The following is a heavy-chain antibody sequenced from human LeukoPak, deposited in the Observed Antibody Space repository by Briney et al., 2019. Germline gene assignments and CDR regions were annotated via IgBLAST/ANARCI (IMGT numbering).Heavy chain of an antibody. V-gene: IGHV3-23*01. D-gene: IGHD6-13*01. CDR1: GVTFSSYA. CDR2: ISGSGGST. J-gene: IGHJ6*02. CDR3: AREIPQQLVAMDV. Sequence: GGSLRLSCAASGVTFSSYAMSWVRQAPGKGLEWVSAISGSGGSTYYADSVKGRFTISRDNAKNSLYLQMNGLRAEDTAVYYCAREIPQQLVAMDVWGQGTTVTVSS.